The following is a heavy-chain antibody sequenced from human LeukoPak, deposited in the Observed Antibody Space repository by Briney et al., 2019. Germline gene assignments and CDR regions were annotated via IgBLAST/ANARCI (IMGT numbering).Heavy chain of an antibody. V-gene: IGHV4-59*01. Sequence: SETLSLTCTVSGGSISSYYWSWIRQPPGKGLEWIGYIYYSGSTNSNPSLKSRVTISVDTSKNQVSLQVSSVTAADSAIYYCARFGVDYDMDVWGHGTTVTVFS. J-gene: IGHJ6*02. CDR3: ARFGVDYDMDV. D-gene: IGHD3-16*01. CDR2: IYYSGST. CDR1: GGSISSYY.